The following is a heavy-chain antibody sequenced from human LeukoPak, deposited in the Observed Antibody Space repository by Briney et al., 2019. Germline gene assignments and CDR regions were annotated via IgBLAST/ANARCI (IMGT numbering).Heavy chain of an antibody. V-gene: IGHV3-23*01. D-gene: IGHD2-2*01. J-gene: IGHJ4*02. Sequence: GGSLRLSCAASGFTFSSYAMSWVRQAPGKGLEWVSAISGSGGSTYYADSVKGRFTISRDNSKNTLYLQMNSLRAEDTAVYYCATITQHDIVVVPAAGHYWGQGTLVTVSS. CDR3: ATITQHDIVVVPAAGHY. CDR1: GFTFSSYA. CDR2: ISGSGGST.